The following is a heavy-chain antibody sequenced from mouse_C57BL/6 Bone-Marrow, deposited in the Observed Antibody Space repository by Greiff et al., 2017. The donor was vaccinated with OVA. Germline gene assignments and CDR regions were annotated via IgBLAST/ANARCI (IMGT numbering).Heavy chain of an antibody. CDR2: IWSGGST. CDR3: AREDYYGSSPYWYFDV. CDR1: GFSLTSYG. V-gene: IGHV2-2*01. J-gene: IGHJ1*03. D-gene: IGHD1-1*01. Sequence: QVQLQQSGPGLVQPSQSLSITCTVSGFSLTSYGVHWVRQSPGKGLEWLGVIWSGGSTDYTAAFISRLSISKDNSKSQVFFKMNSLQADDTAIYYCAREDYYGSSPYWYFDVWGTGTTVTVSS.